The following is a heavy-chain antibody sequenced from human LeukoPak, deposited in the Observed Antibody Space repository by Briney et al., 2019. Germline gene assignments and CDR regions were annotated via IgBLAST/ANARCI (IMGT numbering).Heavy chain of an antibody. D-gene: IGHD6-13*01. CDR2: IYYSGST. CDR1: GGSISSSSYY. J-gene: IGHJ4*02. CDR3: ARSLGRGIAAAGTFDY. V-gene: IGHV4-39*07. Sequence: SETLSLTCTVSGGSISSSSYYWGWIRQPPGKGLEWIGSIYYSGSTNYNPSLKSRVTISVDTSKNQFSLKLSSVTAADTAVYYCARSLGRGIAAAGTFDYWGQGTLVTVSS.